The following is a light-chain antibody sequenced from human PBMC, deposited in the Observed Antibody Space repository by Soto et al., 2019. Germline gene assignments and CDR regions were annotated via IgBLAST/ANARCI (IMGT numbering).Light chain of an antibody. V-gene: IGLV2-8*01. J-gene: IGLJ3*02. CDR2: EVS. Sequence: QSALTQPPSASGSPGQSVTISCSGTSSDVGGYNYVSWYQQHPGKAPKVMIYEVSKRPSGVPDRFSGSKSGNTASLTVSGLQAEDEVDYYCSSYTGSNNLGFGGGTKLTVL. CDR1: SSDVGGYNY. CDR3: SSYTGSNNLG.